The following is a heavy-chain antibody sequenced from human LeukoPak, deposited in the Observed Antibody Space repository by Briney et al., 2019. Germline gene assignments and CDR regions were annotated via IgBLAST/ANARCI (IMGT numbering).Heavy chain of an antibody. Sequence: PGGSLRLSCAASGFTFSSYAVSWVRQAPGKGLEWVAAISGSGSNTYYADYVKGRFTISRDNSKNTLYLQMNSLRAEDTAVYYCARDGLWFGETSYGMDVWGQGTTVTVS. D-gene: IGHD3-10*01. CDR2: ISGSGSNT. V-gene: IGHV3-23*01. CDR3: ARDGLWFGETSYGMDV. CDR1: GFTFSSYA. J-gene: IGHJ6*02.